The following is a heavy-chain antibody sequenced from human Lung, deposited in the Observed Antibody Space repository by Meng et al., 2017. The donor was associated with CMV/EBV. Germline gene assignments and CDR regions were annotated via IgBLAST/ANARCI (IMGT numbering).Heavy chain of an antibody. CDR3: ARVGQWLPIDY. CDR2: IYHSGST. Sequence: QGRLKEAAPGLVKPSGTLSLTCAVSGGSISSSDWWSWVRQPPGKGLEWIGEIYHSGSTNYNPSLKSRVTISVDKSKNQFSLNLSSVTAADTAVYYCARVGQWLPIDYWGQGTLVTVSS. D-gene: IGHD6-19*01. CDR1: GGSISSSDW. V-gene: IGHV4-4*02. J-gene: IGHJ4*02.